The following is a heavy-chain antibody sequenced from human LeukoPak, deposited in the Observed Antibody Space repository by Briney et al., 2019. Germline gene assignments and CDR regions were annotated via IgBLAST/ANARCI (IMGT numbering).Heavy chain of an antibody. V-gene: IGHV3-30*18. D-gene: IGHD3-10*01. CDR2: ISYDGSNK. Sequence: GRSLRLSCAASGFTFSSYGMHWVRQAPGKGLEWVAVISYDGSNKYYADSVKGRFTISRDNSKNTLYLQMNSLRAEDTAVYYCAKYGSGSYTYFDYWGQGTLVTVSS. J-gene: IGHJ4*02. CDR1: GFTFSSYG. CDR3: AKYGSGSYTYFDY.